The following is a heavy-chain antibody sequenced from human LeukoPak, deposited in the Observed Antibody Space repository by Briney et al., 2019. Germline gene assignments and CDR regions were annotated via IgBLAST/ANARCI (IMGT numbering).Heavy chain of an antibody. CDR2: MNPNSGST. D-gene: IGHD6-13*01. CDR3: ARDAMEGSWYPYNWFDP. Sequence: ASVKVSCKASGYTFTSYDINWVRQATGQGLEWMGWMNPNSGSTGYAQKFQGRVTMTRNTSISTAYMELSSLRAEDTAVYYCARDAMEGSWYPYNWFDPWGQGTLVTVSS. J-gene: IGHJ5*02. CDR1: GYTFTSYD. V-gene: IGHV1-8*01.